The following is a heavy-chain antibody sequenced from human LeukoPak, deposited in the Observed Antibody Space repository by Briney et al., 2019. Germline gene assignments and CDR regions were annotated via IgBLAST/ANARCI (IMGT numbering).Heavy chain of an antibody. CDR3: ARRLTQYDCFDP. V-gene: IGHV6-1*01. CDR1: GDSVSSNSAA. D-gene: IGHD2-2*01. CDR2: TYYRSTWYN. J-gene: IGHJ5*02. Sequence: SQTLSLTCAVSGDSVSSNSAAWNWIRQSPSRGLEWLGRTYYRSTWYNDYAVSVRGRITVNPDTSKNQFSLHLNSVTPEDTAVYYCARRLTQYDCFDPWGQGILVTVSS.